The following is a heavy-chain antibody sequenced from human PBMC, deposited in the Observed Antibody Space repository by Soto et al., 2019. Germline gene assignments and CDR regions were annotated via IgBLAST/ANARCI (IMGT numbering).Heavy chain of an antibody. CDR1: GYTFTSXG. J-gene: IGHJ4*02. CDR2: ISAYNGNT. V-gene: IGHV1-18*01. D-gene: IGHD3-3*01. Sequence: ASVKVSCKASGYTFTSXGISWVRQAPGQGLEWMGWISAYNGNTNYAQKLQGRVTMTTDTSTSTAYMELRSLRSDDTAVYYCVRTYYDFWSGYYWFDYWGQGTLLTVSS. CDR3: VRTYYDFWSGYYWFDY.